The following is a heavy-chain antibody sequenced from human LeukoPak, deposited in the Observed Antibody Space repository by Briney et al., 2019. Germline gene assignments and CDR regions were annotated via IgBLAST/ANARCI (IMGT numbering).Heavy chain of an antibody. D-gene: IGHD5-12*01. CDR2: ISAYNGNT. Sequence: ASVKVSCKASGYTFTSYGISWVRQAPGQGLEWMGWISAYNGNTNYAQKLQGRVTMTTDTSTSTAYMELRSLRSDDTAVYYCARDIGYSGYDSKASFDYWGQGTLVTVSS. J-gene: IGHJ4*02. CDR1: GYTFTSYG. V-gene: IGHV1-18*01. CDR3: ARDIGYSGYDSKASFDY.